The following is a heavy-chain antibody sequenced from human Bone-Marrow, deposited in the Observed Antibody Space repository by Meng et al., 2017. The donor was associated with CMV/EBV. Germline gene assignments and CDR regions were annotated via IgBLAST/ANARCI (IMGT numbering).Heavy chain of an antibody. CDR1: GFTFSSYA. J-gene: IGHJ4*02. V-gene: IGHV3-23*01. Sequence: GESLKISCAASGFTFSSYAMSWVRQAPGKGLEWVSAISGSGGSTYYADSVKGRFTISRDNSKNTLYLQMNSLRAEDTAVYYCARHDRAFNYETGGPFDCWGQGTRVTGSS. CDR2: ISGSGGST. D-gene: IGHD2-8*02. CDR3: ARHDRAFNYETGGPFDC.